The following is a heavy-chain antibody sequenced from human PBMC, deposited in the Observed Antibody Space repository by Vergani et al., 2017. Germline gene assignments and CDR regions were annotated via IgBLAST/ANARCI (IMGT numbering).Heavy chain of an antibody. CDR3: ASRKSFDLSGFPEY. CDR1: GFTFSSYN. D-gene: IGHD3-22*01. Sequence: EVQLVESGGGLVQPGGSLRLSCKASGFTFSSYNMNWVRQAPGQGLEWVSHISRRSDTIYYADSVKGRFTVSRDNAKNSLFLQLNGLRAEDTAVYYCASRKSFDLSGFPEYWGQGTLVTVSS. V-gene: IGHV3-48*01. J-gene: IGHJ4*02. CDR2: ISRRSDTI.